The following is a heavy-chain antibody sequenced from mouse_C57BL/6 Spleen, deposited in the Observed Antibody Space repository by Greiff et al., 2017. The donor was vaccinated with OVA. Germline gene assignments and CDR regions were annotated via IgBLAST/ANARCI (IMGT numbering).Heavy chain of an antibody. CDR2: ISYDGSN. CDR1: GYSITSGYY. Sequence: EVQLQQSGPGLVKPSQSLSLTCSVTGYSITSGYYWNWIRQFPGNKLEWMGYISYDGSNNYNPSLKNRISITRDTSNNQFFLKLNSVTTEDAATYYCARDGYYDYFDYWGQGTTLTVSS. D-gene: IGHD2-3*01. CDR3: ARDGYYDYFDY. J-gene: IGHJ2*01. V-gene: IGHV3-6*01.